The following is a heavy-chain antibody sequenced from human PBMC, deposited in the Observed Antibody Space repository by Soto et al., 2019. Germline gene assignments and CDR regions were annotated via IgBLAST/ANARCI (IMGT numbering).Heavy chain of an antibody. V-gene: IGHV4-4*02. J-gene: IGHJ4*02. D-gene: IGHD1-26*01. CDR2: AHHSGRT. Sequence: QVQLQESGPGLVKPSGTLSLTCTVSGGSMTSSNWWNWVRQSPGKGLEWIGEAHHSGRTNYNPSLQSRVNISVDKSKNHFYLKLSSVTAADTAVYSCARSEATGLAYWGQGTLVTVSS. CDR3: ARSEATGLAY. CDR1: GGSMTSSNW.